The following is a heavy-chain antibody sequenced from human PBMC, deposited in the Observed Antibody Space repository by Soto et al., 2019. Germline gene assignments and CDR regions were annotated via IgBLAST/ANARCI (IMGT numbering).Heavy chain of an antibody. CDR3: ARDLLNYGGKGLDY. Sequence: GSLRLSCAASGFTFSDYYMSWIRQAPGKGLEWVSYISSSSSYTNYADSVRGRFTISRDNAKNSLYLQMNSLRAEDTAVYYCARDLLNYGGKGLDYWGQGTLVTVSS. CDR2: ISSSSSYT. D-gene: IGHD4-17*01. V-gene: IGHV3-11*06. CDR1: GFTFSDYY. J-gene: IGHJ4*02.